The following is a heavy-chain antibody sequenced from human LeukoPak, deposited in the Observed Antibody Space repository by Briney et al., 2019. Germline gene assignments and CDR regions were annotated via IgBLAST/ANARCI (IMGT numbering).Heavy chain of an antibody. Sequence: PSETLSLTCTVSGGSISSYYWSWIRQPPGKGLEWIGYINYSGSTNYNPSLKSRVTISVDTSKNQFSLKLSSVTAADTAVYYCARGRSSSWYPGDYWGQGTLVTVSS. J-gene: IGHJ4*02. V-gene: IGHV4-59*01. D-gene: IGHD6-13*01. CDR3: ARGRSSSWYPGDY. CDR1: GGSISSYY. CDR2: INYSGST.